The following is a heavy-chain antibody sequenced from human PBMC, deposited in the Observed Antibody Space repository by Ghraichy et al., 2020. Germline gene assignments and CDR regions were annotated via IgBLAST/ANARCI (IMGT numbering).Heavy chain of an antibody. Sequence: SETLSLTCTVSGGSINTYYWSWIRQPPGKGLEWIGYIHYSGSTNYNPSPESRVTISVDTSKNQFSLKLSSVTAADTAVYYCARGGAGPEWLVFRYWGQGTLVAVPS. CDR1: GGSINTYY. CDR3: ARGGAGPEWLVFRY. D-gene: IGHD6-19*01. CDR2: IHYSGST. J-gene: IGHJ4*02. V-gene: IGHV4-59*01.